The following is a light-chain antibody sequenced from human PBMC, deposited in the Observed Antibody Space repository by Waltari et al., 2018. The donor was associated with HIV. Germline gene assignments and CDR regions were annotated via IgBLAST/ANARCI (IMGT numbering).Light chain of an antibody. V-gene: IGLV4-69*01. CDR2: VNSDGSH. CDR1: SGHSTYA. J-gene: IGLJ3*02. Sequence: QLVLTQSPSASASLGGSVKLTCTLSSGHSTYAIAWHQQQPQKGPRYFMRVNSDGSHSKGDGIPDRFSGSSSGAERYLTISRLPSEDEAEYYCQTWGTGIQVFGGGTKLTVL. CDR3: QTWGTGIQV.